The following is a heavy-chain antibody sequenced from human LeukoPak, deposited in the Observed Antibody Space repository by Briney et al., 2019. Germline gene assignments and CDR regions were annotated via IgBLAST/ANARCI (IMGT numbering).Heavy chain of an antibody. D-gene: IGHD6-19*01. CDR1: GFTFSSYA. J-gene: IGHJ4*02. CDR3: ARGIAVLVPPY. V-gene: IGHV3-30-3*01. CDR2: ISYDGSNK. Sequence: GRSLRLSCAASGFTFSSYAMHWVRQAPGKGLEWVAVISYDGSNKYYADSVKGRFTISRDNSKNTLYLQMNSLRAEDTAVYYCARGIAVLVPPYWGQGTLVTVSS.